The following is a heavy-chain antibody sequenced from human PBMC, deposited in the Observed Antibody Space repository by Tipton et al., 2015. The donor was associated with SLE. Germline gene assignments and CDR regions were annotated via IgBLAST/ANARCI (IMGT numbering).Heavy chain of an antibody. CDR2: ISSSGGTT. CDR1: GFSFSDSY. V-gene: IGHV3-11*01. Sequence: SLRLSCVASGFSFSDSYMSWIRQAPGKGLEWVSDISSSGGTTRYADSVRGRFTISRDNAKNSVSLLMNSLRVEDTAMYYCARLAARPGDYFDSWGQGTLVTVSS. D-gene: IGHD6-6*01. J-gene: IGHJ4*02. CDR3: ARLAARPGDYFDS.